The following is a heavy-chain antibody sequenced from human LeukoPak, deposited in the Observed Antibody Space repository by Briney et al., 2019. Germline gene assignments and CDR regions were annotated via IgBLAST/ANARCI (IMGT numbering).Heavy chain of an antibody. D-gene: IGHD5-18*01. Sequence: QTGGSLRLSCAASGFTFSSYWMSWVRQAPGKGLEWVANIKQDGSEKYYVDSVKGRFTISRDNAKNSLYLQMNSLRAEDAAVYYCARDASELNTHKHSYGSDYWGQGTLVTVSS. CDR1: GFTFSSYW. J-gene: IGHJ4*02. CDR3: ARDASELNTHKHSYGSDY. V-gene: IGHV3-7*01. CDR2: IKQDGSEK.